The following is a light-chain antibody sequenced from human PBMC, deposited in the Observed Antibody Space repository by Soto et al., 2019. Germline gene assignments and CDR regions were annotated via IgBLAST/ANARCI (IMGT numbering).Light chain of an antibody. CDR2: DAS. CDR1: QSVTNNY. Sequence: EIVLTQSPGTLSLSPGERAPLSCRASQSVTNNYLAWYQQKPGQATRLFIYDASNRATGIPDRFSGSGSRTYFTLTISSLEPEDFATYYCLQHNSYPLTFGGGTKVDIK. V-gene: IGKV3-20*01. J-gene: IGKJ4*01. CDR3: LQHNSYPLT.